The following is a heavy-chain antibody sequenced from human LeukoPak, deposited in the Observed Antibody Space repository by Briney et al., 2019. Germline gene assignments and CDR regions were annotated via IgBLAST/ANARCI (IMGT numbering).Heavy chain of an antibody. CDR2: IYYSGST. V-gene: IGHV4-59*12. J-gene: IGHJ4*02. CDR1: GGSISSYY. Sequence: SETLSLTCTVSGGSISSYYWSWIRQPPGKGLEWIGYIYYSGSTNYNPSLKSRLTMSVDTSKNQFSLRLRSVTAADTAVYFCAGDSDSSETFDYWGLGTLVTVSS. CDR3: AGDSDSSETFDY. D-gene: IGHD3-16*01.